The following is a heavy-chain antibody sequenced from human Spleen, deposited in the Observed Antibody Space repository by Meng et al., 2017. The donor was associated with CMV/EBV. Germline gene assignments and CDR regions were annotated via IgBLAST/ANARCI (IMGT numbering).Heavy chain of an antibody. Sequence: GESLKISCAASGFTFRTYWMHWVRQAPGEGLMWVSRVSSDGNTTSYADSVKGRFTISRDNSKNTLYLQMNSLRAEDTAVYYCARERAGPGDAFDIWGQGTMVTVSS. J-gene: IGHJ3*02. D-gene: IGHD1-1*01. CDR2: VSSDGNTT. CDR1: GFTFRTYW. V-gene: IGHV3-74*01. CDR3: ARERAGPGDAFDI.